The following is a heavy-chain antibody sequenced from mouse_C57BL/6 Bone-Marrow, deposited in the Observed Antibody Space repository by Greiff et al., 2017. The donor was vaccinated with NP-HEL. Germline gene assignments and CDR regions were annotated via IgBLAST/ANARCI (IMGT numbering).Heavy chain of an antibody. D-gene: IGHD1-1*01. CDR1: GYTFTSYG. V-gene: IGHV1-81*01. J-gene: IGHJ3*01. CDR2: IYPRSGNT. CDR3: ARRGYYGSSYEAY. Sequence: VQLQQSGAELARPGASVKLSCKASGYTFTSYGISWVKQRTGQGLEWIGEIYPRSGNTYYNEKFKGKATLTADKSSSTAYMELRSLTSEDSAVDFCARRGYYGSSYEAYWGQGTLVTVSA.